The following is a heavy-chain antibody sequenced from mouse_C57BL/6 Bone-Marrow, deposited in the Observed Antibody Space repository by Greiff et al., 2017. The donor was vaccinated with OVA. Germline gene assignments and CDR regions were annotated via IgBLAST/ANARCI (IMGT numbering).Heavy chain of an antibody. CDR2: ISNGGGST. Sequence: EVKLQESGGGLVQPGGSLKLSCAASGFTFSDYYMYWVRQTPEKRLEWVAYISNGGGSTYYPDTVKGRFTISRDNAKNTLYLQMSRLKSEDTAMYYCARGSYYSNYAYYAMDYWGQGTSVTVSS. CDR1: GFTFSDYY. J-gene: IGHJ4*01. V-gene: IGHV5-12*01. D-gene: IGHD2-5*01. CDR3: ARGSYYSNYAYYAMDY.